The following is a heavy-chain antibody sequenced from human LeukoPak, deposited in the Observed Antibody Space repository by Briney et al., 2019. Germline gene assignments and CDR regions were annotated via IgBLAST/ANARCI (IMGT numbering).Heavy chain of an antibody. D-gene: IGHD3-22*01. CDR1: GYTFTSYA. CDR2: IIPIFGTA. J-gene: IGHJ5*02. Sequence: ASVKVSCKASGYTFTSYAMNWVRQAPGQGLEWMGGIIPIFGTANYAQKFQGRVTITRDTSASTAYMELSSLRSEDTAVYYCARPNYFDSSGYPNWFDPWGQGTLVTVSS. V-gene: IGHV1-69*05. CDR3: ARPNYFDSSGYPNWFDP.